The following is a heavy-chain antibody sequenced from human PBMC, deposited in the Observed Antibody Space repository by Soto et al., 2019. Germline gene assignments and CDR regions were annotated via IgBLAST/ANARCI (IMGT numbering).Heavy chain of an antibody. Sequence: PGGSLRLSCAASGFTFSSYWMSWVRQAPGKGLEWVANIKQDGSEKYYVDSVKGRFTISRDNAKNSLYLQMNSLRAEDTAVYYCAREYYYDSSGGSGMDVWGQGTTVTVSS. J-gene: IGHJ6*02. CDR3: AREYYYDSSGGSGMDV. CDR2: IKQDGSEK. D-gene: IGHD3-22*01. V-gene: IGHV3-7*01. CDR1: GFTFSSYW.